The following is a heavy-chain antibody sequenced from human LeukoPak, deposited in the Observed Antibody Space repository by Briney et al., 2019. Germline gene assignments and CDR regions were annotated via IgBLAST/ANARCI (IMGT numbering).Heavy chain of an antibody. V-gene: IGHV1-2*02. Sequence: SVKVSCKASGYTFTGYYMHWVRQAPGQGLEWMGWINPNSGGTNYAQKFQGRVTMTRDTSISTAYMELSRLRSDDTAVYYCARDIVVVPSTTLGGYWGQGTLVTVSS. D-gene: IGHD2-2*01. J-gene: IGHJ4*02. CDR1: GYTFTGYY. CDR3: ARDIVVVPSTTLGGY. CDR2: INPNSGGT.